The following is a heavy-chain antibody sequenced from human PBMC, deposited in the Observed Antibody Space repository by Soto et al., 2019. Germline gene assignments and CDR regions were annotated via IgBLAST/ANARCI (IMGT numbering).Heavy chain of an antibody. J-gene: IGHJ4*02. Sequence: GGSLRLSCAASGFTVSSTYMSWVRQAPGKGLEWVSVISTNGNTYYADSVKGRFTISRDNSMNTLYLQMNSLTVEDTAFYYCAGARIRGVSDYWGQRTLVTVSS. D-gene: IGHD3-10*01. CDR1: GFTVSSTY. CDR2: ISTNGNT. V-gene: IGHV3-66*01. CDR3: AGARIRGVSDY.